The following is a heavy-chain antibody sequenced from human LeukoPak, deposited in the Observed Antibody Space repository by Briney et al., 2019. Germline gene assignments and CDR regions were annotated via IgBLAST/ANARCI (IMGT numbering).Heavy chain of an antibody. J-gene: IGHJ4*02. CDR3: AREHTPYGSGCTAAY. V-gene: IGHV3-48*01. CDR2: ISDSSTTT. Sequence: GGSLRLSCAASGFTFSSYGMNWVRQAPGKGLEWVSFISDSSTTTYYADSVKGRFTISRDNAKNSLYLQMNSLRAEDTAVYYCAREHTPYGSGCTAAYWGQGTLVTVSS. CDR1: GFTFSSYG. D-gene: IGHD6-19*01.